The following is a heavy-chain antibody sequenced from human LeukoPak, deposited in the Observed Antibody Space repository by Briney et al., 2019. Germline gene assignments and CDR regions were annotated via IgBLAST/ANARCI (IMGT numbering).Heavy chain of an antibody. D-gene: IGHD6-19*01. Sequence: PSETLSLTCAVSGGSISSSNWWSWVRQPPGKGLEWIGEIYHSGSTNYNPSLKGRVTISVDKSKNQFSLKLSSVTAADTAVYYCNSGAVRTDAFDIWGQGTMVTVSS. CDR3: NSGAVRTDAFDI. J-gene: IGHJ3*02. V-gene: IGHV4-4*02. CDR2: IYHSGST. CDR1: GGSISSSNW.